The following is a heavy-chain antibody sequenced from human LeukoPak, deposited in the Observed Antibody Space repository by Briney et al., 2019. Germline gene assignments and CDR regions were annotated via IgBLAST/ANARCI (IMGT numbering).Heavy chain of an antibody. D-gene: IGHD1-1*01. CDR1: GFTFSSYG. Sequence: GGSLRLSCAASGFTFSSYGMHGVRQAPGKGLEGVAVISYDGSNKYYADSVKGRFTISRDNSKNTLYLQMNSLRAEDTAVYYCAKSIAELERQTYWGQGTLVTVSS. CDR2: ISYDGSNK. J-gene: IGHJ4*02. V-gene: IGHV3-30*18. CDR3: AKSIAELERQTY.